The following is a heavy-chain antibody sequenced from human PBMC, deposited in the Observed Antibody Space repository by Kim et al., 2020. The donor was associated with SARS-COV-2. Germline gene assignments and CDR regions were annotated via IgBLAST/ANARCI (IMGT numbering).Heavy chain of an antibody. J-gene: IGHJ5*02. V-gene: IGHV4-4*09. CDR2: ST. CDR3: ASSSSGWFDP. Sequence: STNYNPSLKSRVTISVDTSKNQFSLKLSSVTAADTAVYYCASSSSGWFDPWGQGTLVTVSS.